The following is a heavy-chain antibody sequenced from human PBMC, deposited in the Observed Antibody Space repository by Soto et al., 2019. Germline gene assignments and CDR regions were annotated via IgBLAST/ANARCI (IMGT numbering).Heavy chain of an antibody. V-gene: IGHV1-69*01. CDR1: GVSFSSFS. Sequence: QVILAQSGAEVKKPGSSVKVSCKVSGVSFSSFSINWVRQAPGQRFEWMGGIIPILGTAHFTQKFQDRVTFTADESTDTAYMTLSSLTSEDTAFYYCTSFDSNGYYPQNHYWGPGTQVTVSS. CDR3: TSFDSNGYYPQNHY. CDR2: IIPILGTA. J-gene: IGHJ4*02. D-gene: IGHD3-22*01.